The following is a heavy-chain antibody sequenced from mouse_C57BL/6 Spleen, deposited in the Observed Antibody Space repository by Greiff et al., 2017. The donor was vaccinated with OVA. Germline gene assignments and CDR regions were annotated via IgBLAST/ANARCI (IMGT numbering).Heavy chain of an antibody. Sequence: VQLLQPGAELVMPGASVKLSCKASGYTFTSYWMHWVKQRPGQGLEWIGEIDPSDSYINSNQKFKGKSTLSVDNSSSTAYMQLSSLTSEDSAVYDCARAVDGSGYHRYFDGWGTGTTVTVSS. CDR2: IDPSDSYI. D-gene: IGHD3-2*02. CDR1: GYTFTSYW. CDR3: ARAVDGSGYHRYFDG. V-gene: IGHV1-69*01. J-gene: IGHJ1*03.